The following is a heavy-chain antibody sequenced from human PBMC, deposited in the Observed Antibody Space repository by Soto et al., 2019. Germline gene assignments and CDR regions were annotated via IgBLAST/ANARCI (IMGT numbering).Heavy chain of an antibody. CDR2: IIPIFGTA. CDR3: ARTNDSSGYYYRYYYYGMDV. D-gene: IGHD3-22*01. Sequence: QVQLVQSGAEVKKPGSSVKVSCKASGGTFSSYAISWVRQAPGQGLEWMGGIIPIFGTANYAQKFQGRDTLTADESTSTAYMELSSLRSEDTAVHDCARTNDSSGYYYRYYYYGMDVWGQGTTVPVSS. CDR1: GGTFSSYA. V-gene: IGHV1-69*12. J-gene: IGHJ6*02.